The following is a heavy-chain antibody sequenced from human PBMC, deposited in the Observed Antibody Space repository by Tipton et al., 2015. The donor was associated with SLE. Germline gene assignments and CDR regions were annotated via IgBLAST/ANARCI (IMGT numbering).Heavy chain of an antibody. CDR1: GYSFTSYW. V-gene: IGHV4-59*01. J-gene: IGHJ6*02. D-gene: IGHD6-6*01. CDR2: IYYSGST. CDR3: ARGGIAARPGYYYYAMDV. Sequence: QLVQSGAEVKKPGESLKVSCKGSGYSFTSYWIGWVRQMPGKGLEWMGYIYYSGSTNYNPSLKSRVTISVDTSKNQFSLKLSSVTAADTAVYYCARGGIAARPGYYYYAMDVWGQGTTVTVSS.